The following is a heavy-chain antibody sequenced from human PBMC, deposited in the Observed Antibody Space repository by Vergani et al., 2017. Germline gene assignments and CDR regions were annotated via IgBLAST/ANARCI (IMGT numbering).Heavy chain of an antibody. CDR3: ARQPALKYSGSYNTPSDYYYYYMDV. D-gene: IGHD1-26*01. J-gene: IGHJ6*03. Sequence: VQLVESGGNVVQSGTSLRLSCAASGFSFGSYGMHWVRQSPGKGLEWVSSISSSSSYIYYADSVKGRFTISRDNAKNSLYLQMNSLRAEDTAVYYCARQPALKYSGSYNTPSDYYYYYMDVWGKGTTVTVSS. CDR2: ISSSSSYI. V-gene: IGHV3-21*01. CDR1: GFSFGSYG.